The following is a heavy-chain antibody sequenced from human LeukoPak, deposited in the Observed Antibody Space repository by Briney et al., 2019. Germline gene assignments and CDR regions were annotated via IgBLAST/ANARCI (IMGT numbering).Heavy chain of an antibody. J-gene: IGHJ5*02. CDR1: GYTFTVYY. V-gene: IGHV1-2*02. Sequence: ASVKVSCKASGYTFTVYYMHWVRQAPGQGLEWMGWIKPNSGGTNYEQKFLDRVNMTRDTSISTAYMELSRLRSDDTGVYYCARDVAYCGGDCYNWFDPWGQGTLVTVSS. CDR2: IKPNSGGT. D-gene: IGHD2-21*01. CDR3: ARDVAYCGGDCYNWFDP.